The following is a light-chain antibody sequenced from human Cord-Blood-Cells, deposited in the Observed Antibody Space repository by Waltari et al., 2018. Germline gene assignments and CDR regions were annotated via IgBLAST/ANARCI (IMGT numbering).Light chain of an antibody. Sequence: DIQMTLSPSTLSASVGDSFTITCRASQSISSWLAWYQQKPGKAPKLLIYKAFSLESGVPSRFSGSGSGTEFTLTISSLQPDDFATYSCQQYNSYFTWTFGQGTKVEIK. J-gene: IGKJ1*01. V-gene: IGKV1-5*03. CDR2: KAF. CDR3: QQYNSYFTWT. CDR1: QSISSW.